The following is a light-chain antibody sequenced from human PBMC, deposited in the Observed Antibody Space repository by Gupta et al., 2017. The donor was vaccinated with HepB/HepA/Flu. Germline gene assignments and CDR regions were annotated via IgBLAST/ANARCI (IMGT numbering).Light chain of an antibody. V-gene: IGKV4-1*01. Sequence: DIVMTQSPDSLAVSLGERATINCKSSQSVLYSSNNKNYLAWYQHKPGQPPKLLVYWASIREYGVPDRFSGSGSGTDFTLTSSSLQAEDVAVYYWQQDYTRLTFGGGTKVEIK. CDR2: WAS. CDR1: QSVLYSSNNKNY. CDR3: QQDYTRLT. J-gene: IGKJ4*01.